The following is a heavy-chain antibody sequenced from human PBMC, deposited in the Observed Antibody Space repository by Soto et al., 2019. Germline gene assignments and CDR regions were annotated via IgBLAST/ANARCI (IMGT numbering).Heavy chain of an antibody. CDR3: ARPYSSNSNWFGP. V-gene: IGHV3-33*01. Sequence: PGGSLRLSCAASGFTFSNYGMHWVRQAPGKGLEWVAVLRDDADDTYYADSVKGRFTISRDNSKNTLYLQMRSLRAEDTAVYYCARPYSSNSNWFGPWGQGTLVTVSS. CDR2: LRDDADDT. D-gene: IGHD6-19*01. CDR1: GFTFSNYG. J-gene: IGHJ5*02.